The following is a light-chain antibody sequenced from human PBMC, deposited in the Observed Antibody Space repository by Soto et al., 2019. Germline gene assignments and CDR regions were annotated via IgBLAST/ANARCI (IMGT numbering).Light chain of an antibody. CDR2: GAS. V-gene: IGKV3-20*01. J-gene: IGKJ3*01. Sequence: EVVLTQSPGTLSLSPGERATLSCRASQNVYINSLAWYQQKPGQPPRLLIYGASTRAAGIPERISGSGSGAYFALSIDGLEPEYFAIYYCQQYGDSPLTFGPGTRVD. CDR1: QNVYINS. CDR3: QQYGDSPLT.